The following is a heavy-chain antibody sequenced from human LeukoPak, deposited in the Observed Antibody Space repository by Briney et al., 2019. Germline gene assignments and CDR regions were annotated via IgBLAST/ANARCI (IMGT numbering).Heavy chain of an antibody. Sequence: GASVKVSCKASGYTFTSYGISWVRQAPGQGLEWMGWISAYNGNTNYAQKLQGRVTLTTDTSTSTAYMELSSLISEDTAVYYCARSYRTYYYYYMDVWGKGTTVTISS. V-gene: IGHV1-18*01. CDR1: GYTFTSYG. J-gene: IGHJ6*03. D-gene: IGHD1-26*01. CDR3: ARSYRTYYYYYMDV. CDR2: ISAYNGNT.